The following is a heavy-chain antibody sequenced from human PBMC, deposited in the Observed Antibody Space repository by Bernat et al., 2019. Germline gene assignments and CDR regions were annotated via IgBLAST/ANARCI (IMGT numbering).Heavy chain of an antibody. CDR1: GFTVSSNY. CDR2: IYSGGST. J-gene: IGHJ2*01. Sequence: EVQLVESGGGLVQPGRSLRLSCAASGFTVSSNYMSWVRQAPGKGLEWVSVIYSGGSTYYADSVKGRFTISRDNSKNTLYLQMNSLRAEDTAVYYCARDRPHYYDSSGYNWYFDLWGRGTLVTVSS. D-gene: IGHD3-22*01. CDR3: ARDRPHYYDSSGYNWYFDL. V-gene: IGHV3-53*01.